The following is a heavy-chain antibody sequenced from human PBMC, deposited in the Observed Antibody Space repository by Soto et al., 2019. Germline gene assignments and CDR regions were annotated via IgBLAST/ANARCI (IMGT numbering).Heavy chain of an antibody. Sequence: QVQLVESGGGVVQPGRSLRLSCAASGFTFSSYGMHWVRQAPGKGLEWVAVISYDGSSKYYADSVKGRFTISRDNSKNTLYLQMNRLRAEDTAVYYCEKNYDSSGYHKDYFDYWGQGTLVTVSS. V-gene: IGHV3-30*18. J-gene: IGHJ4*02. CDR1: GFTFSSYG. CDR3: EKNYDSSGYHKDYFDY. CDR2: ISYDGSSK. D-gene: IGHD3-22*01.